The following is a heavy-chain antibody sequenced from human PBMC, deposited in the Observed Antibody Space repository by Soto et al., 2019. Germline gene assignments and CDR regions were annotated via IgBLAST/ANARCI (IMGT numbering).Heavy chain of an antibody. D-gene: IGHD3-3*01. J-gene: IGHJ4*02. CDR1: GGSISNYF. CDR2: IDNSGST. V-gene: IGHV4-4*07. Sequence: PSETLSLTCTVSGGSISNYFCNWIRQPAGKGPEWIGHIDNSGSTNYNPSLKSRITMSADTSRNQFSLKLNSVTAADTAVYYCARGGQDFWSGPFGYWGQGALVTVSS. CDR3: ARGGQDFWSGPFGY.